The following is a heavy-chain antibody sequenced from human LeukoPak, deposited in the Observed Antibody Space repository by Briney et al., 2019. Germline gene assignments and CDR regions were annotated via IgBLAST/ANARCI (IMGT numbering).Heavy chain of an antibody. V-gene: IGHV3-23*01. CDR2: ISGSGGST. CDR3: AGLTTFPRRFDW. J-gene: IGHJ4*02. Sequence: GGSLRLSCAASGFTFSSYGMSWVRQAPGKGLEWVSAISGSGGSTYYAYSVRGRFTISRYTAKNSLFLHMNTLKVEETAVYYCAGLTTFPRRFDWWGQGALVSVSS. CDR1: GFTFSSYG. D-gene: IGHD3-9*01.